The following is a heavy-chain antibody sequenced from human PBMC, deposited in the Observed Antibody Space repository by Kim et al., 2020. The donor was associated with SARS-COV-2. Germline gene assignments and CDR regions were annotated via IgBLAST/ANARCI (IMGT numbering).Heavy chain of an antibody. CDR2: ISGSGGST. Sequence: GGSLRLSCAASGFTFSSYAMSWVRQAPGKGLEWVSAISGSGGSTYYADSVKGRFTISRDNSKNTLYLQMNSLRAEDTAVYYCAKDVWDSSGFAWASMVGYFDYWGQGTLVTVSS. J-gene: IGHJ4*02. CDR1: GFTFSSYA. CDR3: AKDVWDSSGFAWASMVGYFDY. V-gene: IGHV3-23*01. D-gene: IGHD3-22*01.